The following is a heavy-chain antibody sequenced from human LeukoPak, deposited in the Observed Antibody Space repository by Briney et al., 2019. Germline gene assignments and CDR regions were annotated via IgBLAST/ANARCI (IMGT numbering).Heavy chain of an antibody. D-gene: IGHD3-22*01. CDR2: ISAYNGNT. Sequence: ASVKVSCKASGYTFTSYGISWVRQAPGQGLEWMGWISAYNGNTNYAQKLQGRVTMTTDTSTSTAYMELRSLRSDDTAVYYCARAEINSLVVIKWGEYFQHWGQGTLVTVSS. J-gene: IGHJ1*01. CDR1: GYTFTSYG. V-gene: IGHV1-18*01. CDR3: ARAEINSLVVIKWGEYFQH.